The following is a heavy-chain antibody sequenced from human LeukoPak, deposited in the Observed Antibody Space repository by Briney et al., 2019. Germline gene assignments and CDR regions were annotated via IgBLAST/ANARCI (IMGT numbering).Heavy chain of an antibody. V-gene: IGHV3-53*01. CDR2: IDNFGNT. CDR1: GFSVNNNY. Sequence: QPGGSLRLSCAASGFSVNNNYMNWVRQSPGQGLEWVSTIDNFGNTDYADSVKVRFSISRDSSKNTAYLQMNSLRAEDTAMYFCAGGTYYGSGSRPGYLDYWGLGTLVTVSS. J-gene: IGHJ4*02. CDR3: AGGTYYGSGSRPGYLDY. D-gene: IGHD3-10*01.